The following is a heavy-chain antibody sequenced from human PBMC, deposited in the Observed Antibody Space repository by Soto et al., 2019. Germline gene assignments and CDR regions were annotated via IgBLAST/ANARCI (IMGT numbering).Heavy chain of an antibody. Sequence: GGSLRLSCAASGFTFSSYGMHWVRQAPGKGLEWVAVISYDGSDKYYADSVKGRFTISRDNSKNTLYLQMNSLRAEDTAVYYCAKDNRITIFGVVTPYYYYYGMDVWGQGTTVTVSS. D-gene: IGHD3-3*01. CDR3: AKDNRITIFGVVTPYYYYYGMDV. V-gene: IGHV3-30*18. CDR2: ISYDGSDK. CDR1: GFTFSSYG. J-gene: IGHJ6*02.